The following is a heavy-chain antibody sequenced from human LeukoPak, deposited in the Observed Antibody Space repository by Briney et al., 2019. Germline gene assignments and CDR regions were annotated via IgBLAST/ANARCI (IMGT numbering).Heavy chain of an antibody. J-gene: IGHJ4*02. CDR3: ARDRPSDSPAERYYFDY. CDR1: GGTFSSYA. D-gene: IGHD6-25*01. CDR2: IIPNLGIA. Sequence: GASVKVSCKASGGTFSSYAISWVRQAPGQGLEWMGRIIPNLGIANYAQKFQGRVTITADKSTSTAYMELSSLRSEDTAVYYCARDRPSDSPAERYYFDYWGQGTLVTVSS. V-gene: IGHV1-69*04.